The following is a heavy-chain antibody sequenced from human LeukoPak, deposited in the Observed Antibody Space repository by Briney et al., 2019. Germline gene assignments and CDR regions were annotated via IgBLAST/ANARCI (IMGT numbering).Heavy chain of an antibody. Sequence: SETLSLTCAVYGVSFSGYYCSWIRQPPGKGLEWIGEIKHRGSTNYNPSLKSQVTISVDTSKNQFSLKLSSVTAADTAVYYCARGLVEDTAMVTWYYFDYWGQGTLVTVSS. J-gene: IGHJ4*02. V-gene: IGHV4-34*01. CDR1: GVSFSGYY. CDR3: ARGLVEDTAMVTWYYFDY. D-gene: IGHD5-18*01. CDR2: IKHRGST.